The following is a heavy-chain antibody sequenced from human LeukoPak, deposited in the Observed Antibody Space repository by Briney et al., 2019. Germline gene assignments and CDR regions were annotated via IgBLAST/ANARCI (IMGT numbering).Heavy chain of an antibody. CDR3: ARGQGWLSDS. J-gene: IGHJ4*02. CDR1: GFTFSDYW. D-gene: IGHD3-9*01. V-gene: IGHV3-7*03. CDR2: IKQDGSQT. Sequence: PGRSLRLSCATSGFTFSDYWMNWFRQAPGKGPEWVAIIKQDGSQTHYVDLVKGRFTISRDNDKSSLFLQMNSLRDEDTAVYYCARGQGWLSDSWGQGIQVTVTS.